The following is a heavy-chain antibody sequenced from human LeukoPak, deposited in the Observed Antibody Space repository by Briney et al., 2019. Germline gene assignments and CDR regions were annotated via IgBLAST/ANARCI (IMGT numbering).Heavy chain of an antibody. CDR2: IKQDGSEK. D-gene: IGHD2-15*01. V-gene: IGHV3-7*01. J-gene: IGHJ3*02. CDR3: AGDWGYCSGGTCYSFNAFDI. Sequence: PGGSLRLSCAASGFTFSSYWMSWVRQAPGKGLEWVANIKQDGSEKYYVDSVKGRFTISRDNAKNSLYLQMNSLRPEDTAVYYCAGDWGYCSGGTCYSFNAFDIWGQGTMVTVSS. CDR1: GFTFSSYW.